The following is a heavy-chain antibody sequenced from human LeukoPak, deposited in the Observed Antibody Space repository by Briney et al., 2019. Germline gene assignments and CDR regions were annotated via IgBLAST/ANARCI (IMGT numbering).Heavy chain of an antibody. D-gene: IGHD3-10*01. CDR1: GGSISNDY. CDR2: IYTRGST. Sequence: SETLSLTCTVSGGSISNDYWSWIRQAAGKELEWIGRIYTRGSTNYNPSLRSRVTISLDTSKTQVSLKVTSLTAADTAVYYCARDRAAFYYASGLAYWGQGIPVTVSS. V-gene: IGHV4-4*07. J-gene: IGHJ4*02. CDR3: ARDRAAFYYASGLAY.